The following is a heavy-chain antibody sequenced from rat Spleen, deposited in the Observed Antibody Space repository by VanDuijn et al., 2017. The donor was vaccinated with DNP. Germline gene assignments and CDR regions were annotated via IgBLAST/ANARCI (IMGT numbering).Heavy chain of an antibody. CDR1: GFTFSTYG. V-gene: IGHV5-34*01. CDR3: ARHETSGIRPPFDY. CDR2: ISSSTSYL. J-gene: IGHJ2*01. Sequence: EVQLVESGGGLVQPGTSLKLSCLASGFTFSTYGMNWFRQAPGKGLEWVASISSSTSYLYYTDTVKGRFTISRENAKNTLYLQMTSLRSEDTALYYCARHETSGIRPPFDYWGQGVMVTVSS. D-gene: IGHD1-4*01.